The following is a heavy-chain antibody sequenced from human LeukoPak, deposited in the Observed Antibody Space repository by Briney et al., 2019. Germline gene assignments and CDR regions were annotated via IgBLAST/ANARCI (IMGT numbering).Heavy chain of an antibody. D-gene: IGHD5-18*01. CDR2: IIPILGIA. Sequence: ASVKVSCKASGGTFSSYAISWVRQAPGQGLEWMGRIIPILGIANYAQKFQGRVTITADKSTSTAYMELSSLRSEDTAVYYCARDTSDTAMETFDYWGQGTLVTVSS. CDR1: GGTFSSYA. V-gene: IGHV1-69*04. J-gene: IGHJ4*02. CDR3: ARDTSDTAMETFDY.